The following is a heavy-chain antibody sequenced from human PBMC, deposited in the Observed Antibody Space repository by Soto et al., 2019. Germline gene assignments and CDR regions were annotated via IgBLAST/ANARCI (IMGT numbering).Heavy chain of an antibody. D-gene: IGHD4-17*01. CDR1: GFTFSSYS. CDR2: ISSSSSYI. V-gene: IGHV3-21*01. CDR3: ARGITYGGNTFGY. Sequence: GSLRLSCAASGFTFSSYSMNWVRQAPGKGLEWVSSISSSSSYIYYADSVKGRFTISRDNAKNSLYLQMNSLRAEDTAVYYCARGITYGGNTFGYWGQGTLVTVSS. J-gene: IGHJ4*02.